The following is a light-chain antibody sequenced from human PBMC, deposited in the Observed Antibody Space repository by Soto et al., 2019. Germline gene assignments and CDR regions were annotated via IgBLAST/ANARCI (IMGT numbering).Light chain of an antibody. J-gene: IGKJ1*01. CDR1: RGIGNA. CDR2: SAS. V-gene: IGKV1-27*01. Sequence: GDRVTITCRPSRGIGNALAWYQQKPGTVPKLLIHSASLQSGVPSRFSGSGSGTDFTLTISSLQPEDVASYYCQKYDSAPTFGPGTKVEIK. CDR3: QKYDSAPT.